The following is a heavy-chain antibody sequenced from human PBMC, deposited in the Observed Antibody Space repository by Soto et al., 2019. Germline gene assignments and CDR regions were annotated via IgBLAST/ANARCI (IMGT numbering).Heavy chain of an antibody. Sequence: SETLSLTCTVSGGSISSYYWSWIRQPPGKGLEWIGYIYYSGSTNYNPSLKSRVTISVDTSKNQFSLKLSSVTAADTAVYYCARVSFSVAGTWTHDYWGQGTLVTVSS. CDR1: GGSISSYY. CDR3: ARVSFSVAGTWTHDY. J-gene: IGHJ4*02. D-gene: IGHD6-19*01. CDR2: IYYSGST. V-gene: IGHV4-59*01.